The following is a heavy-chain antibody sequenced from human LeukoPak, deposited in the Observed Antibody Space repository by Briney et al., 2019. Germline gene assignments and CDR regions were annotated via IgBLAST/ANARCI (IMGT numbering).Heavy chain of an antibody. J-gene: IGHJ4*02. D-gene: IGHD6-13*01. CDR2: ISGSGGST. V-gene: IGHV3-23*01. CDR3: AKDDVAAGSGYFDY. CDR1: GFTFSSYA. Sequence: GGSLRLSCAASGFTFSSYAMSWVRQAPGKGLEWVSAISGSGGSTYYADSVKGRFTISRDKSKNTLYLQMNSLRAEDTAVYYCAKDDVAAGSGYFDYWGQGTPVTVSS.